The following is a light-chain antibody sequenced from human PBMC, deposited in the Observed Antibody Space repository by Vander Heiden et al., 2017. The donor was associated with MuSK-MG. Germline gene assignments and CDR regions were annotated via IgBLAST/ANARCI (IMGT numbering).Light chain of an antibody. CDR2: LGS. CDR1: QSLLDSNGDNF. J-gene: IGKJ1*01. V-gene: IGKV2-28*01. Sequence: DIVMTQSPLSLPVTPGEPASISCRSSQSLLDSNGDNFLNWYLQKPGQSPQLLIYLGSNRTSGVPDRFSGSGSGTDFTLKISRVEVEDVGVYYCMQALQTWTFGQGTKVEIK. CDR3: MQALQTWT.